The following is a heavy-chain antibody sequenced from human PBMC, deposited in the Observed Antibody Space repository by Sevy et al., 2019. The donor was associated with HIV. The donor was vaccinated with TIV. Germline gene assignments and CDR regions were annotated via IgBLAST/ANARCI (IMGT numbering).Heavy chain of an antibody. CDR3: AREIFTGWGLSKSYAFDI. J-gene: IGHJ3*02. D-gene: IGHD1-26*01. Sequence: HSVRGRFTNSRDNAKNSLYLQMNSLTDEDTAVYSCAREIFTGWGLSKSYAFDIWGQGTMVTVSS. V-gene: IGHV3-21*01.